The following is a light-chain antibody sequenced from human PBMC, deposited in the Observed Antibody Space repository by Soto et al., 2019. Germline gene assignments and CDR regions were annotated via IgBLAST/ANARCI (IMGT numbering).Light chain of an antibody. CDR1: SSNIGAGYA. CDR2: GNN. CDR3: QSYDSSLSTSV. Sequence: QSVLTQPPSVSGAPGQRVTISCTGSSSNIGAGYAVHWYQQLPGTAPKLLIYGNNNRPSGVPDRFSGSKSGTSASLAITGLQAEDEADYYCQSYDSSLSTSVFGTGTKVTVL. V-gene: IGLV1-40*01. J-gene: IGLJ1*01.